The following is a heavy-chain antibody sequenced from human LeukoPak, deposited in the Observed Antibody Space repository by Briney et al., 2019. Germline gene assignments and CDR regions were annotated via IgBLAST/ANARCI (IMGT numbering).Heavy chain of an antibody. V-gene: IGHV3-23*01. CDR3: AKAGRVVVVAYNFDY. CDR1: GFTFSSYG. Sequence: PGGSLRLSCAASGFTFSSYGMSWVRQAPGKGLEWVSAISGSGGSTYYADSVKGRFTISRDNSKNTLYLQMNSLRAEDTAVYYCAKAGRVVVVAYNFDYWGQGTLVTVSS. J-gene: IGHJ4*02. CDR2: ISGSGGST. D-gene: IGHD2-15*01.